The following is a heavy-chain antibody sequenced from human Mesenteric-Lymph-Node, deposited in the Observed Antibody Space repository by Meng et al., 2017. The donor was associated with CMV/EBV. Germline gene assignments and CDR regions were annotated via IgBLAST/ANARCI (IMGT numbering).Heavy chain of an antibody. J-gene: IGHJ4*02. Sequence: SSGDSVSSDSATWNWIRQSASRGLEWLGRTYYRSKWYNDYALSVKSRVIINPDTSKNQFSLQLSSVTPEDTAVYYCARAANWGAIDYWGQGTLVTVSS. V-gene: IGHV6-1*01. D-gene: IGHD7-27*01. CDR2: TYYRSKWYN. CDR1: GDSVSSDSAT. CDR3: ARAANWGAIDY.